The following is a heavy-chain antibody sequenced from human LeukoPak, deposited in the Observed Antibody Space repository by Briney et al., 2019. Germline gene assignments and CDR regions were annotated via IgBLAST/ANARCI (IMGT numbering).Heavy chain of an antibody. J-gene: IGHJ4*02. CDR3: ARTATAFYGDYVRRFDY. CDR2: IYYSGST. CDR1: GGSISSYY. Sequence: SETLSLTCTVSGGSISSYYWSWIRQPPGKGLEWIGYIYYSGSTNYNPSLKSRVTISVDTSKNQFSLKLSSVTAADTAVYYCARTATAFYGDYVRRFDYWGQGTLVTVSS. V-gene: IGHV4-59*01. D-gene: IGHD4-17*01.